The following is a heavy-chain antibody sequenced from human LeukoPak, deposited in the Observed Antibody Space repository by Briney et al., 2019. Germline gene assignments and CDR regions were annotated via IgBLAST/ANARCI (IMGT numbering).Heavy chain of an antibody. V-gene: IGHV3-53*01. D-gene: IGHD6-19*01. CDR2: IYSGGDT. CDR1: GFTVSSNH. CDR3: ARGSSTVSAGYY. Sequence: GGSLRLSRAASGFTVSSNHMTWVRQAPGKGLEWVSVIYSGGDTHYADSVKGRFTISRDNSKNTLYLQMNSLRAEDTAVYYCARGSSTVSAGYYWGQGTLVTVSS. J-gene: IGHJ4*02.